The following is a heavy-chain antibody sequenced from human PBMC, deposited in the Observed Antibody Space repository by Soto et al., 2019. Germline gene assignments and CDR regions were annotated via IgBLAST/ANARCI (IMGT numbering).Heavy chain of an antibody. D-gene: IGHD4-17*01. J-gene: IGHJ4*02. CDR1: GGSISSSSYY. Sequence: SETLSLTCTVSGGSISSSSYYWGWIRQPPGKGLEWIGSIYYSGSTYYNPSLKSRVTISVDTSKNQFSLKLSSVTAADTAVYYCARSYGDYLEYYFDYWGQGTLVTVSS. CDR3: ARSYGDYLEYYFDY. CDR2: IYYSGST. V-gene: IGHV4-39*01.